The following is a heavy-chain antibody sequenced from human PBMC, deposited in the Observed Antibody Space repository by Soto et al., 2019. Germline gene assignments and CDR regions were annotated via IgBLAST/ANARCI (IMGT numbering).Heavy chain of an antibody. CDR1: GFIVSRYY. J-gene: IGHJ4*02. D-gene: IGHD3-22*01. Sequence: PGGSLRLSCAASGFIVSRYYMDWVRQAPGKGLEWVSVIFSSGGTYYADSVQGRFTISRDNSKSTLYLQMNSLRAEDTAVYYCAALIVVVMYPDYWGQGTLVTSPQ. CDR3: AALIVVVMYPDY. CDR2: IFSSGGT. V-gene: IGHV3-53*01.